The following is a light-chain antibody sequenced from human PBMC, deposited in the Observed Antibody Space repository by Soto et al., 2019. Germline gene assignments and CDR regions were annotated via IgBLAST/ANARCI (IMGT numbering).Light chain of an antibody. CDR2: DAS. V-gene: IGKV3-11*01. CDR3: QQYGRSSLT. J-gene: IGKJ3*01. CDR1: QSVSSS. Sequence: EIVFTQSPATLSLSPGERATLSCRASQSVSSSLAWYQQKPGQAPRLLIYDASNRATGIPARFRGSGSGTDFTLTIRKLDPEDFAVYYCQQYGRSSLTFGPGTKVDIK.